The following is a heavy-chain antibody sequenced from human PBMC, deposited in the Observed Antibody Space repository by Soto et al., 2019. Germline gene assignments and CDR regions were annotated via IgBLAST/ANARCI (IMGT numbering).Heavy chain of an antibody. CDR1: VGSISIYY. J-gene: IGHJ5*02. Sequence: ASETLSLTCTFSVGSISIYYWGWIRQPPGKGLGWIGYIYYSGSTNYNPSLKSRVTISVDTSKNQFSLKLSSVTAADTAVYYCARATAEVGAFDPWGKGTLVTVS. V-gene: IGHV4-59*01. CDR3: ARATAEVGAFDP. D-gene: IGHD6-13*01. CDR2: IYYSGST.